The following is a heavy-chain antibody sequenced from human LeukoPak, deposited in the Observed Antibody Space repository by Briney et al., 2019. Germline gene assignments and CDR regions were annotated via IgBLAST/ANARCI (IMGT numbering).Heavy chain of an antibody. D-gene: IGHD2-15*01. CDR2: INHSGST. CDR1: GGSINTYF. J-gene: IGHJ4*02. CDR3: ARQATDYCSGGSCDGGY. V-gene: IGHV4-34*01. Sequence: PSETLSLTCTVSGGSINTYFWSWIRQPPGKGLEWIGEINHSGSTNYNPSLKSRVTISVDTSKNQFSLKLSSVTAADTAVYYCARQATDYCSGGSCDGGYWGQGTLVTVSS.